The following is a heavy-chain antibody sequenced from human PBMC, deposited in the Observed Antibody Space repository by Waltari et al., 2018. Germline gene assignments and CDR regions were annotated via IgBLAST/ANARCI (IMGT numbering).Heavy chain of an antibody. V-gene: IGHV1-69*01. CDR2: IIPIFGTA. D-gene: IGHD1-26*01. CDR3: ARDGGSYYYFDY. J-gene: IGHJ4*02. CDR1: GGPFRSHA. Sequence: QVQLVQSGAEVKKPGSSVKVSCKASGGPFRSHASSWVRQAPGQGLEWMGGIIPIFGTANYAQKFQGRVTITADESTSTAYMELSSLRSEDTAVYYCARDGGSYYYFDYWGQGTLVTVSS.